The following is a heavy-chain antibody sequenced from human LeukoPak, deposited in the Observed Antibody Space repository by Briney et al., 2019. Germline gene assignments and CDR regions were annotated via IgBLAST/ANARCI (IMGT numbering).Heavy chain of an antibody. CDR2: INDNGGST. CDR1: GFTFSSYA. D-gene: IGHD3-16*02. V-gene: IGHV3-23*01. J-gene: IGHJ6*03. Sequence: GGSLRLSCAASGFTFSSYAMSWVRQAPGKGLEWVSTINDNGGSTYYADSVKGRFTVSRDNSKNTLYLQMNILRAEDTAVYYCATSLSSRDYYYYYYMDVWGKGTTVTVSS. CDR3: ATSLSSRDYYYYYYMDV.